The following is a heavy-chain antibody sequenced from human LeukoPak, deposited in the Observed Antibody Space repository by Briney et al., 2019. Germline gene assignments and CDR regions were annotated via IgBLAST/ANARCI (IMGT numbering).Heavy chain of an antibody. CDR3: GISRNWQQY. D-gene: IGHD6-13*01. J-gene: IGHJ1*01. V-gene: IGHV4-34*01. CDR1: SGSFTNHY. CDR2: ISHSGST. Sequence: SETLSLTCAVYSGSFTNHYWSWIRKPPGKGLEWIGEISHSGSTNYNPSLKGRVTISSDTSKNQVSLRVKYVTAADTALYYCGISRNWQQYWGQGTPVSVSS.